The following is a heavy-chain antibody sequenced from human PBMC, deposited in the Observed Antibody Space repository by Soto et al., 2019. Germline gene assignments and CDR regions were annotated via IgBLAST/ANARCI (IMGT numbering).Heavy chain of an antibody. J-gene: IGHJ3*02. CDR1: GGSISSYY. CDR2: IYYSGST. V-gene: IGHV4-59*01. Sequence: TSETLSLTCTVSGGSISSYYWSWIRQPPGKGLEWIGYIYYSGSTNYNPSLKSRVTISVDTSKNQFSLKLSSVTAADTAVYYCATLDSGYVSDAFDIWGQGTMVTVSS. D-gene: IGHD5-12*01. CDR3: ATLDSGYVSDAFDI.